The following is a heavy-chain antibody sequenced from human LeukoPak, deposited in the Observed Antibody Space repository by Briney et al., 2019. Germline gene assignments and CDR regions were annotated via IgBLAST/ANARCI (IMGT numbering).Heavy chain of an antibody. Sequence: PSETLSLTCAVYGGSFSGYYWSWIRQPPGKGLEWIGEINHSGSTNYNPSLKSRVTISAGTSKNQFSLKLSSVTAADTAVYYCARVEYSSSLGYYGMDVWGQGTTVTVSS. V-gene: IGHV4-34*01. D-gene: IGHD6-6*01. J-gene: IGHJ6*02. CDR2: INHSGST. CDR1: GGSFSGYY. CDR3: ARVEYSSSLGYYGMDV.